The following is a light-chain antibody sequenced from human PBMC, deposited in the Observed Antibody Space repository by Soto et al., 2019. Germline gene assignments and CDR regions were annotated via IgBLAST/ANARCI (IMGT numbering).Light chain of an antibody. Sequence: DIQMTQSPSSLSASVGDRVTITCRASQGISSYLNWYQQKPGKAPKLLIYAASSLQSGVPSRFSGSGSGTDFTLTISSLQPEDFATYYCQQANSFPITFGGGTKVDIK. CDR1: QGISSY. CDR3: QQANSFPIT. V-gene: IGKV1-39*01. CDR2: AAS. J-gene: IGKJ4*01.